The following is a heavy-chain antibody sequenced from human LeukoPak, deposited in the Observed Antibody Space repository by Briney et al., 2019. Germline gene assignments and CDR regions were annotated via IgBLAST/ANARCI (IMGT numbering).Heavy chain of an antibody. CDR1: GFTFSSYA. D-gene: IGHD3-22*01. CDR2: ISGSGGST. J-gene: IGHJ2*01. Sequence: GGSLRLSCAASGFTFSSYAMSWVRQAPGKGLEWVSAISGSGGSTYYADSVKGRFTISRDNSKNTLYLQMNSLRAEDTAVYYCAKAHYYDSSGPTYWYFDLWGRGTLVTVSS. CDR3: AKAHYYDSSGPTYWYFDL. V-gene: IGHV3-23*01.